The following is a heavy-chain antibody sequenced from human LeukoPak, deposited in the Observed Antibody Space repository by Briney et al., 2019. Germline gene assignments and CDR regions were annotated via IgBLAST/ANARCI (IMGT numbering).Heavy chain of an antibody. Sequence: PGGSLRLSCAASGFTFSSYAMSWVRQAPGKGLEWVSAISGSGGSTYYADSVKGRFTISRDNSKNTLHLQMNSLRAEDTAVYYCANLPVRGWPTFDYWGQGTLVTVSS. D-gene: IGHD6-19*01. V-gene: IGHV3-23*01. CDR3: ANLPVRGWPTFDY. CDR1: GFTFSSYA. J-gene: IGHJ4*02. CDR2: ISGSGGST.